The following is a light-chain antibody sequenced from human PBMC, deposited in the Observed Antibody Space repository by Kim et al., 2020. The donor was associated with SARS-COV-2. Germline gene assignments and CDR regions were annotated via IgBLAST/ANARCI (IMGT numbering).Light chain of an antibody. CDR2: DVS. CDR3: SSYTSTSTVV. V-gene: IGLV2-14*03. J-gene: IGLJ2*01. Sequence: GPHIHTACSATGSTVGAHRYVSWYQQHPGKAPRLMIYDVSCRPSGVSPRFSGSKSGNTASLTISGLQVEDEADYYCSSYTSTSTVVFGGGTQLTVL. CDR1: GSTVGAHRY.